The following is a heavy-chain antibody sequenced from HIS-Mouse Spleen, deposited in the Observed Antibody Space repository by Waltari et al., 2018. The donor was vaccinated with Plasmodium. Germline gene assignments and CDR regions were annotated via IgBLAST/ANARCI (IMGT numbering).Heavy chain of an antibody. CDR3: ARDLAAAGHFDY. CDR2: INPNSGGT. D-gene: IGHD6-13*01. J-gene: IGHJ4*02. CDR1: GYTFPGLY. Sequence: QVQLVQSGAEVRKPGASVKVSCKASGYTFPGLYMLWMRQGPGQGLGWMGWINPNSGGTNYAQKFQGRVTMTRDTSISTAYMELSRLRSDDTAVYYCARDLAAAGHFDYWGQGTLVTVSS. V-gene: IGHV1-2*02.